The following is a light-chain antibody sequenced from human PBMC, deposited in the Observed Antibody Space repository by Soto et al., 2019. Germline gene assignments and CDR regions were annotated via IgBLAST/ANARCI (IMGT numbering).Light chain of an antibody. CDR3: HQDFDLPLT. CDR1: QSLSNTY. J-gene: IGKJ4*01. Sequence: EIVMTQSPVTLSLSPGETATLSCRASQSLSNTYISGYQQKPGQAPRLLIYGASTRATGIPARFSGSGSGTDFTLTISSLQPEDFALYYCHQDFDLPLTFGGGTKVEIK. V-gene: IGKV3D-7*01. CDR2: GAS.